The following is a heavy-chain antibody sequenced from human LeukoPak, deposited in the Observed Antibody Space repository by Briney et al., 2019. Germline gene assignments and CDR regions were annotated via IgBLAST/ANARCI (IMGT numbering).Heavy chain of an antibody. CDR3: ARDRYSTSLDAFDI. CDR1: GFTFSTYN. Sequence: PGGSLRLSCAASGFTFSTYNINWVRQAPGKGLEWVSSISPSSSYIYCADSVKGQFTISRDNAKNSLYLQMNSLRAEDTAVYYCARDRYSTSLDAFDIWGQGTMVTVSS. J-gene: IGHJ3*02. V-gene: IGHV3-21*01. D-gene: IGHD6-13*01. CDR2: ISPSSSYI.